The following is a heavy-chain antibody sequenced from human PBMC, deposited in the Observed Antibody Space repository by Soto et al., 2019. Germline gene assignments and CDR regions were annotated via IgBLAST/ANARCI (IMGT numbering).Heavy chain of an antibody. CDR1: GYSFTSYW. V-gene: IGHV5-10-1*01. CDR3: ARRQAAAGDNDLTFDY. Sequence: EVQLVQSGAEVKKPGESLRISCKGSGYSFTSYWISWVRQMPGKGLEWMGRIDPSDSYTNYSPSFQGHVTISADKSISTAYLQWSSLKASDTAMHYCARRQAAAGDNDLTFDYWGQGTLVTVSS. D-gene: IGHD6-13*01. CDR2: IDPSDSYT. J-gene: IGHJ4*02.